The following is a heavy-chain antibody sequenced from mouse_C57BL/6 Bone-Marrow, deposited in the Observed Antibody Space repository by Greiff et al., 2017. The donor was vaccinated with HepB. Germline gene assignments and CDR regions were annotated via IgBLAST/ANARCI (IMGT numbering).Heavy chain of an antibody. V-gene: IGHV1-47*01. Sequence: VQLQQSGAELVKPGASVKMSCKASGYTFTTYPIEWMKQNPGKSLEWIGNFHPYNDDTKYNEKFKGKATLTVVKSSSTVYLELSRLTSDDSAVYYCARRVLRYPAWFAYWGRGTLVTVSA. CDR1: GYTFTTYP. J-gene: IGHJ3*01. CDR3: ARRVLRYPAWFAY. CDR2: FHPYNDDT. D-gene: IGHD1-1*01.